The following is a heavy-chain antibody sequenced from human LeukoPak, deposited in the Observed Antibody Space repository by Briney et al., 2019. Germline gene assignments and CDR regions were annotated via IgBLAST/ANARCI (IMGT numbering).Heavy chain of an antibody. Sequence: AESLRLSCAASGFTFDDYGMSWVRQPPGKGLEWVSGINWNGGSTGYADSVKGRFTISRDNAKHSPYLQMNSLRAENTALYYCARGIGRFDLWGQGTLVTVSS. V-gene: IGHV3-20*04. CDR2: INWNGGST. CDR1: GFTFDDYG. J-gene: IGHJ4*02. D-gene: IGHD2-15*01. CDR3: ARGIGRFDL.